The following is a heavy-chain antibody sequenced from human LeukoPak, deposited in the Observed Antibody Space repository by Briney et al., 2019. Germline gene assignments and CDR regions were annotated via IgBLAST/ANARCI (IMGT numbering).Heavy chain of an antibody. V-gene: IGHV4-34*01. Sequence: SETLSFTCAVYGGSFSGYYWSWIRQSPGKGLEWIGEINHSGSTNYNPSLNSRVTISVDTSKTQFSLKLSYVTAADTAVYYCARGVWELPDFDYWGQGTLVIVSS. D-gene: IGHD1-26*01. J-gene: IGHJ4*02. CDR1: GGSFSGYY. CDR3: ARGVWELPDFDY. CDR2: INHSGST.